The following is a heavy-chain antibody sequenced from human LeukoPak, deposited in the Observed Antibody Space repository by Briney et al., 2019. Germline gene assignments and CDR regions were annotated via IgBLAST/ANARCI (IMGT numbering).Heavy chain of an antibody. V-gene: IGHV3-48*03. Sequence: QPGGSLRLSCAASGFTFSSYEMNWVRQAPGKGLEWVSYINSSGSTIYYADSVKGRFTISRDNAKTSLYLQMNSLRAEDTAVYYCARDPLRYFDWAPFDYWGQGTLVTVSS. CDR2: INSSGSTI. J-gene: IGHJ4*02. D-gene: IGHD3-9*01. CDR3: ARDPLRYFDWAPFDY. CDR1: GFTFSSYE.